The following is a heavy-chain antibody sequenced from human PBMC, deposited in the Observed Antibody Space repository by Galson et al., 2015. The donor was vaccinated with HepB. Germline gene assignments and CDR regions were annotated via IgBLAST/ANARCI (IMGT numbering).Heavy chain of an antibody. CDR3: SIHSTNIAAAGTGDEY. CDR2: IDPSDSYT. J-gene: IGHJ4*02. D-gene: IGHD6-13*01. V-gene: IGHV5-10-1*01. CDR1: GYSFTSYW. Sequence: QSGAEVKKPGESLRISCKGSGYSFTSYWISWVRQMPGKGLEWMGRIDPSDSYTNYRPSFQGHVTISADKSITTAFLQWSSLKASDTAMYYCSIHSTNIAAAGTGDEYWGQGTLVTVSS.